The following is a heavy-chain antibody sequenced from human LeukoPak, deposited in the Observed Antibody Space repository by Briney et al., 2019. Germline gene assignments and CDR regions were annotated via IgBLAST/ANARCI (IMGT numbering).Heavy chain of an antibody. D-gene: IGHD6-19*01. J-gene: IGHJ4*02. CDR1: GFTFNNYA. V-gene: IGHV3-30*04. CDR2: ISYDASNE. Sequence: PGGSLRLSCAVSGFTFNNYAFHWVRQAPGKGLEWVAIISYDASNEYYADSVKGRFTISRDNSKNTLYLQMNSLRAEDTAVYYCAKSNSGWYSSFDYWGQGTLVTVSS. CDR3: AKSNSGWYSSFDY.